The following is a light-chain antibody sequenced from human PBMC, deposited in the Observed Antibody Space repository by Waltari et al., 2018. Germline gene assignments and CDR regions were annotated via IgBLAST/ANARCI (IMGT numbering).Light chain of an antibody. CDR1: SLRTSY. CDR3: HSRDSSASHVV. J-gene: IGLJ2*01. CDR2: GYN. V-gene: IGLV3-19*01. Sequence: SSELTQDPAVSVALGQTVKLTCQGVSLRTSYASWYQQKPGQAPVLVLFGYNKRPSGIPDRFSGYNSGTTSSLTITGAQAEDEADYYCHSRDSSASHVVFGGGTKLTVL.